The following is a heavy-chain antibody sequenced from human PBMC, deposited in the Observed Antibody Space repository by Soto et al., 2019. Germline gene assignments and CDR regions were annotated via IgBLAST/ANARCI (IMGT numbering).Heavy chain of an antibody. J-gene: IGHJ4*02. Sequence: GGSLRLSCVASGFTFSSYGMHWVRQAPGKGLEWVAVIWYDGSNKYYVDSVKDRFTISRDNSKNTLYLQMDSLRAEDTAMYYCARVHWNDINYFDSWGQGTLVTVSS. CDR1: GFTFSSYG. D-gene: IGHD1-1*01. V-gene: IGHV3-33*01. CDR2: IWYDGSNK. CDR3: ARVHWNDINYFDS.